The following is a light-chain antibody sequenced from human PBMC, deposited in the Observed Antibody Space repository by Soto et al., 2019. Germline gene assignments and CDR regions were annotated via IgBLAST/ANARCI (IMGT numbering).Light chain of an antibody. CDR2: EGS. Sequence: QSALTQPASVSGSPGQSITISCTGTSSDVGSYNLVSWYQPHTGKAPKLMIYEGSKRPSGVSNRFSGSKSGNTASLTISGLQAEDEADYYCCSYAGSSTPVVFGGGTKLTVL. CDR1: SSDVGSYNL. J-gene: IGLJ2*01. V-gene: IGLV2-23*01. CDR3: CSYAGSSTPVV.